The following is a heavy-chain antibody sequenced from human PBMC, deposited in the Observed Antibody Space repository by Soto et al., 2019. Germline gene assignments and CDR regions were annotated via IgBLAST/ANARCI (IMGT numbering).Heavy chain of an antibody. CDR3: AKGMVRGVIPFDS. CDR1: GFTFSSYA. D-gene: IGHD3-10*01. V-gene: IGHV3-23*01. Sequence: EVQLLESGGGLVQPGGSLRLSCAASGFTFSSYAMSWVRQAPGKGLEWVSAISGNDGSTYYAGSVKGRFTNSRDNSKNTVYLQMTGLRAEDTAVYYCAKGMVRGVIPFDSWGQGTLVIVSS. J-gene: IGHJ4*02. CDR2: ISGNDGST.